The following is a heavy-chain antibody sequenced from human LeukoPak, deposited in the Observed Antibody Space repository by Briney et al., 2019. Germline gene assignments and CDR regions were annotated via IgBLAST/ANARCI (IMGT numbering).Heavy chain of an antibody. D-gene: IGHD3-22*01. CDR1: GFTFSSYG. CDR2: ISGSGGST. CDR3: ATLDYYDSSASDY. Sequence: PGGSLRLSCAASGFTFSSYGMHWVRQAPGKGLEWVSAISGSGGSTYYADSVKGRFTISRDNSKNTLYLQMNSLRAEDTAVYYCATLDYYDSSASDYWGQGTLVTVSS. V-gene: IGHV3-23*01. J-gene: IGHJ4*02.